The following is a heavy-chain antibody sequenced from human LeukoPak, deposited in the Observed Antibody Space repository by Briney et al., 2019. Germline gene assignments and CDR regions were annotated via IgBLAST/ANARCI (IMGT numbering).Heavy chain of an antibody. CDR2: FIPIFGTA. V-gene: IGHV1-69*13. D-gene: IGHD3/OR15-3a*01. CDR3: ARDPWGGLVKGQSGSNWFDP. CDR1: GGTFSSYA. Sequence: ASVKVSCKASGGTFSSYAISWVRQAPGQGLEWMGGFIPIFGTANYAQKFQGRVTITADESTSTAYMELSSLRSEDTAVYYCARDPWGGLVKGQSGSNWFDPWGQGTLVTVSS. J-gene: IGHJ5*02.